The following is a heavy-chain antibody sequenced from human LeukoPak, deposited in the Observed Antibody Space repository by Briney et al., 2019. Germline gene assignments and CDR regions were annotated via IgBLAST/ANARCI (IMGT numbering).Heavy chain of an antibody. CDR1: GFTFSIHG. CDR3: ARVGRGVYGMDV. Sequence: PGGSLRLSCAASGFTFSIHGMNWVRQAPGKVLEWVSYIINSGGTTYYTDSVQGRFTISRDNARNSLYLQMNSLRDEDTAVYYCARVGRGVYGMDVWGQGTTVTVSS. CDR2: IINSGGTT. D-gene: IGHD3-10*01. J-gene: IGHJ6*02. V-gene: IGHV3-48*02.